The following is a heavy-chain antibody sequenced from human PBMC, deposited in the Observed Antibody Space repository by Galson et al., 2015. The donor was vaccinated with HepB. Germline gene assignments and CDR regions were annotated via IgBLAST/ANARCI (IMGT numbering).Heavy chain of an antibody. Sequence: SLRLSCAASGFTFSNYGMVWVRQAPGKGLEWVSGIRGSASSTYYADSVKGRFTISRDNSKNTLYLQMSSLRAEDTAVYYCAKVWGLKFGGGINAFDIWGQGTMVTVSS. CDR3: AKVWGLKFGGGINAFDI. D-gene: IGHD3-16*01. CDR2: IRGSASST. J-gene: IGHJ3*02. V-gene: IGHV3-23*01. CDR1: GFTFSNYG.